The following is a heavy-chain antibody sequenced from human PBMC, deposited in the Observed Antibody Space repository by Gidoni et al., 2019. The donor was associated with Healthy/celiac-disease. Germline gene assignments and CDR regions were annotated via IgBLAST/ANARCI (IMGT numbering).Heavy chain of an antibody. Sequence: QLQLQESGPGLVKPSETLSLTCTVSGGSISSSSYYWGWIRQPPGKGLEWIGSIYDSGSTYYNPSLKSRVTISVDKSKNQFSLKLSSVTAADTAVYYCARNLVVVVAADNPNWFDPWGQGTLVTVSS. CDR3: ARNLVVVVAADNPNWFDP. J-gene: IGHJ5*02. D-gene: IGHD2-15*01. V-gene: IGHV4-39*01. CDR1: GGSISSSSYY. CDR2: IYDSGST.